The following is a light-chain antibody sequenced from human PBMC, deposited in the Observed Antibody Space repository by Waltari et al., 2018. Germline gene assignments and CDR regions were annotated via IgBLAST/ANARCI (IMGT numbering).Light chain of an antibody. V-gene: IGKV4-1*01. Sequence: IVMTQSPDSLAVSLGERATINCKSSQSVLYSSNNKTYLAWYQPKPGQPPKLPIYWASTRESGVPNRFSGSGSVTDFTLTISSLQAEDVAIYYCQQYYSIPYTFGQGTKLEIK. CDR2: WAS. CDR3: QQYYSIPYT. CDR1: QSVLYSSNNKTY. J-gene: IGKJ2*01.